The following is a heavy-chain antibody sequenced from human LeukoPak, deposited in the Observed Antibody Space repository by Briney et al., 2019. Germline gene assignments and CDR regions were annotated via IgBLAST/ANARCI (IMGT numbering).Heavy chain of an antibody. J-gene: IGHJ4*02. CDR1: GFTFSSYA. V-gene: IGHV3-23*01. D-gene: IGHD3-9*01. Sequence: PGGSLRLSCVASGFTFSSYAMSWVRQAPGKGLEWVSGISGSGGKTYYADSVKGRFTISRDNSKNTLYLQRNSLRVEDTAVYYCAKEATASAGYFFDYWGQGTLVTVSS. CDR3: AKEATASAGYFFDY. CDR2: ISGSGGKT.